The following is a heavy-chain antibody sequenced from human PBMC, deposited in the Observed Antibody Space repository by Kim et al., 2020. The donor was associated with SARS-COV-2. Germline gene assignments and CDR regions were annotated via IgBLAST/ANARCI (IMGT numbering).Heavy chain of an antibody. CDR1: GYTFTSYG. J-gene: IGHJ3*02. CDR2: ISAYNGNT. V-gene: IGHV1-18*01. D-gene: IGHD3-22*01. CDR3: ARAPRITMIVVVDGVYAFDI. Sequence: ASVKVSCKASGYTFTSYGISWVRQAPGQGLEWMGWISAYNGNTNYAQKLQGRVTMTTDTSTSTAYMELRSLRSDDTAVYYCARAPRITMIVVVDGVYAFDIWGQGTMVTVSS.